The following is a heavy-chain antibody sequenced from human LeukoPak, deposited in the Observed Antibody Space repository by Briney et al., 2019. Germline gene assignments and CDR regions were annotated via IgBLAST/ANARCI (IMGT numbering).Heavy chain of an antibody. V-gene: IGHV4-34*01. CDR1: GGSFSGYY. CDR2: INHNGST. Sequence: PSETLSLTCAVYGGSFSGYYWSWIRQPPGKGLEWIGEINHNGSTNYNPSLKSGVTISVGTSKNQFSLKLRFVTAADTAVYFCARGAGKYYFHGMDVWGQGTTVTVSS. J-gene: IGHJ6*02. CDR3: ARGAGKYYFHGMDV.